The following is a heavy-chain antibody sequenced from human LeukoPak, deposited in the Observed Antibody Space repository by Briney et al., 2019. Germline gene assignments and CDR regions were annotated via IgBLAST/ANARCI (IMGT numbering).Heavy chain of an antibody. CDR3: ARGGIYPLDY. V-gene: IGHV3-48*02. J-gene: IGHJ4*02. Sequence: QPGGALRLYCAASGFTFSSYSMNWVRQAPGKGLQCVSHINSIGSIIYYADSVKGRFTISRDNAKDSLYLQMNSLRDEDTAVYYCARGGIYPLDYWGQGTLVTVSS. D-gene: IGHD1-26*01. CDR2: INSIGSII. CDR1: GFTFSSYS.